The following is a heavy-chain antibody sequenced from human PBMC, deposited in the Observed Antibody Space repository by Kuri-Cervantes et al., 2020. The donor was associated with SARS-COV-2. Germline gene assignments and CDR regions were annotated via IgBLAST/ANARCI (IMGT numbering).Heavy chain of an antibody. J-gene: IGHJ6*02. CDR1: GGSPTSSSYY. D-gene: IGHD3-10*01. CDR2: IYYSGST. CDR3: ARQGTGYYGSGSDYYYYDGMDV. Sequence: SETLSLTCTVSGGSPTSSSYYWGWFRQPPGKGLEWIGSIYYSGSTYYNPSLKSRVTISVDTSKNQFSLKLSSVTAAATAVYYCARQGTGYYGSGSDYYYYDGMDVWGQGTTVTVSS. V-gene: IGHV4-39*01.